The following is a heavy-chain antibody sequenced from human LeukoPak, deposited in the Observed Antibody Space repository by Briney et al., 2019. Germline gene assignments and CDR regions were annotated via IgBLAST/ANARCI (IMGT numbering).Heavy chain of an antibody. CDR1: GYTFSTYG. Sequence: GASVKVSCKASGYTFSTYGINWMRQAPGQGLEWMGWINAYNGNTYYSQSLQDRVTMTTDTSTSTAYMELRSLRSDDTAVYYCARATISSSWLLFDYWGQGTLVTVSS. V-gene: IGHV1-18*01. CDR3: ARATISSSWLLFDY. CDR2: INAYNGNT. J-gene: IGHJ4*02. D-gene: IGHD6-13*01.